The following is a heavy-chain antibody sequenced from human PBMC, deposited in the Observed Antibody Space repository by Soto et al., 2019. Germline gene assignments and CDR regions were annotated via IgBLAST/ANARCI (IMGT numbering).Heavy chain of an antibody. CDR3: AKVLVGATGHTASDS. V-gene: IGHV4-39*01. CDR2: IDYNGFA. D-gene: IGHD2-15*01. CDR1: GGSIYRSGYY. J-gene: IGHJ4*02. Sequence: TSETLSLTCTVSGGSIYRSGYYWGWILQPPGRGLEWIVNIDYNGFAYSNPSLKSRFTISRDTSKNQFSLKLTSVTAADTALYYCAKVLVGATGHTASDSSGPGTLVTVSS.